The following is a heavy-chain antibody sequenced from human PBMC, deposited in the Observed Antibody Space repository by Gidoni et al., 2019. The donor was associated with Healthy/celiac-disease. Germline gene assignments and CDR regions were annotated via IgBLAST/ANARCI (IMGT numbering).Heavy chain of an antibody. CDR3: ARVGNGDYSYYYYYMDV. CDR2: ISYSGST. Sequence: QLQLQASRPGLAKPPENLSPTCTASAGSISSSSHYGGWIRQPPGKGLEWMGSISYSGSTYFNPSLDSRVTISVDTSKNQFSLKRSSVTGADTAVYYCARVGNGDYSYYYYYMDVWGKGTTVTVSS. CDR1: AGSISSSSHY. V-gene: IGHV4-39*01. J-gene: IGHJ6*03. D-gene: IGHD4-17*01.